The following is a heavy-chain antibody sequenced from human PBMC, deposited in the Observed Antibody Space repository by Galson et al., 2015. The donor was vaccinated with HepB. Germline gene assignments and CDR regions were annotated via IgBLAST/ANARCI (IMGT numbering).Heavy chain of an antibody. CDR3: ARVRNDYGDLWYFDY. Sequence: LRLSCAASGFTFSDYYMSWIRQAPGKGLEWVSYISSSSSYTNYADSVKGRFTISRDNAKNSLYLQMNSLRAEDTAVYYCARVRNDYGDLWYFDYWGQGTLVTVSS. CDR2: ISSSSSYT. J-gene: IGHJ4*02. V-gene: IGHV3-11*06. CDR1: GFTFSDYY. D-gene: IGHD4-17*01.